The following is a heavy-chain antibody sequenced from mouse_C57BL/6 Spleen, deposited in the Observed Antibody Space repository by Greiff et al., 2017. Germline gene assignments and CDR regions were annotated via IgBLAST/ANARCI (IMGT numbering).Heavy chain of an antibody. D-gene: IGHD1-1*01. J-gene: IGHJ4*01. V-gene: IGHV5-17*01. CDR3: ARPGGSTNYYAMDY. Sequence: EVKLVESGGGLVKPGGSLKLSCAASGFTFSDYGMHWVRQAPEKGLEWVAYISSGSSTLYYADTVKGRFTLSRDNAKNTLFLKMTSLRSEDTAMYYCARPGGSTNYYAMDYWCQGASVTVSS. CDR1: GFTFSDYG. CDR2: ISSGSSTL.